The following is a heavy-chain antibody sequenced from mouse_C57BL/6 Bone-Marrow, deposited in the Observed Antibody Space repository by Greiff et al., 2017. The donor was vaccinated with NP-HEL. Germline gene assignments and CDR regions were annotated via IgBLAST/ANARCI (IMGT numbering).Heavy chain of an antibody. D-gene: IGHD1-1*01. CDR3: ANYYGSSYVYWYFDV. CDR2: IYPRSGNT. V-gene: IGHV1-81*01. CDR1: GYTFTSYG. J-gene: IGHJ1*03. Sequence: QVQLQQSGAELARPGASVKLSCKASGYTFTSYGISWVKQRTGQGLEWIGEIYPRSGNTYYNEKFKGQATLTADKSSSTAYMELRSLTSKDSAVYFCANYYGSSYVYWYFDVWGTGTTVTVSS.